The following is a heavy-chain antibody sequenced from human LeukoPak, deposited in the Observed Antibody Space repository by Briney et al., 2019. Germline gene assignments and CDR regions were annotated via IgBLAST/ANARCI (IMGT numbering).Heavy chain of an antibody. Sequence: SVKVSCKASGGTFSSYTISWVRQAPGQGLEWMGRIIPILGIANYAQKFQGRVTITADKSTSTAYMELSSLRSEDTAVYYCARSGEVVPAAITTTLGWFGPWGQGTLVTVSS. CDR1: GGTFSSYT. CDR2: IIPILGIA. CDR3: ARSGEVVPAAITTTLGWFGP. V-gene: IGHV1-69*02. D-gene: IGHD2-2*01. J-gene: IGHJ5*02.